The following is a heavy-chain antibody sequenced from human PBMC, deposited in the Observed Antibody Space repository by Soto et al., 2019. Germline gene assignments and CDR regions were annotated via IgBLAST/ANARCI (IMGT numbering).Heavy chain of an antibody. CDR1: GFIFSDHY. CDR2: ISSSGSTI. CDR3: FRGSYGEGGHFDY. Sequence: PGGSLRRSCAASGFIFSDHYMSWIRQAPGKGLEWVSYISSSGSTIYYADSVKGRFTISRDNAKNSLPLQMNSLRAEDTAVYYCFRGSYGEGGHFDYCGQGTLVIVSS. V-gene: IGHV3-11*01. D-gene: IGHD4-17*01. J-gene: IGHJ4*02.